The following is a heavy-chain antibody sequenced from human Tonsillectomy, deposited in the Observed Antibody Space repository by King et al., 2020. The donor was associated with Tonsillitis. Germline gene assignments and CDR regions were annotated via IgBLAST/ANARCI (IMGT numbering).Heavy chain of an antibody. CDR2: IYHSGST. Sequence: VQLQESGPGLVKPSETLSLTCTVSGYSISSGYYWGWIRQPPGKGLEWIGSIYHSGSTYYNPSLKSRVTISVDTSKNQFSLKLSSVTAADTAVYYCARVSWFGELKWFDPWGQGTLVTVSS. CDR1: GYSISSGYY. CDR3: ARVSWFGELKWFDP. D-gene: IGHD3-10*01. J-gene: IGHJ5*02. V-gene: IGHV4-38-2*02.